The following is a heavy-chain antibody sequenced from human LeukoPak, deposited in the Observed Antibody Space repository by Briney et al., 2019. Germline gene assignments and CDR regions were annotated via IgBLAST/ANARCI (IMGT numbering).Heavy chain of an antibody. CDR2: IYTSGST. CDR1: GGSISSYY. CDR3: ARELTGQWLVRPYYYMDV. J-gene: IGHJ6*03. Sequence: TSETLSLTXTVSGGSISSYYWSWIRQPAGKGLEWIGRIYTSGSTNYNPSLKSRVTMSVDTSKNQFSLKLSSVTAADTAVYYCARELTGQWLVRPYYYMDVWGKGTTVTVSS. V-gene: IGHV4-4*07. D-gene: IGHD6-19*01.